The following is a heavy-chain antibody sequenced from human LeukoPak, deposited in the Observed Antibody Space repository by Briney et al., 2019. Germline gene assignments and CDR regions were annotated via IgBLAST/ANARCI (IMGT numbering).Heavy chain of an antibody. V-gene: IGHV3-7*03. CDR3: ARDYYLGYSSSWYVC. J-gene: IGHJ5*01. CDR2: IKQDGSEK. CDR1: RFTFSSYW. Sequence: PGGSLRLSCAASRFTFSSYWMSWVRQAPGKGLEWVANIKQDGSEKYYVDSVKGRFTISRDNAKNSLYLQMNSLRAEDTAVYYCARDYYLGYSSSWYVCWGQGTLVTVSS. D-gene: IGHD6-13*01.